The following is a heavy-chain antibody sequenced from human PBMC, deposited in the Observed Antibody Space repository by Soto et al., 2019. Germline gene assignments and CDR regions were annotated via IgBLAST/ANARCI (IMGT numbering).Heavy chain of an antibody. CDR2: ISSSSSYI. V-gene: IGHV3-21*01. Sequence: GGSLSLSCAASGFTFSSYSMNWVRQAPGKGLEWVSSISSSSSYIYYADSVKGRLTISRDNAKNSLYLKMNSLRAEDTAVYYCARVGLGFAYWGQGPLVPVSS. CDR1: GFTFSSYS. CDR3: ARVGLGFAY. J-gene: IGHJ4*02.